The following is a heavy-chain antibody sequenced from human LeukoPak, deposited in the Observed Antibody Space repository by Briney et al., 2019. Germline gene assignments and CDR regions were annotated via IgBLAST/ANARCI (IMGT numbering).Heavy chain of an antibody. Sequence: GGSLRLSCAASGFTFSSYSMNWVRQVPGKGLEWVSCITGSSRYIYYADSAKGRFTISRDNAKNSLYLQMNSLRVEDTALYYCARAHLDLRTGYAYGPFDFWGRGTLVTVSS. V-gene: IGHV3-21*06. D-gene: IGHD3/OR15-3a*01. CDR1: GFTFSSYS. CDR3: ARAHLDLRTGYAYGPFDF. J-gene: IGHJ4*02. CDR2: ITGSSRYI.